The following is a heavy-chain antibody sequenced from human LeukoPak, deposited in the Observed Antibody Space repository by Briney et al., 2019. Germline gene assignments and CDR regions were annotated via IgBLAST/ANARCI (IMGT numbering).Heavy chain of an antibody. Sequence: SETLSLTCTVSGGSISSSSYYWGWIRQPPGKGLEWIGYIYYSGSTNYNPSLKSRVTISVDTSKNQFSLKLSSVTAADTAVYYCARTTYGGIAVAGVYNWFDPWGQGTLVTVSS. D-gene: IGHD6-19*01. V-gene: IGHV4-61*05. CDR2: IYYSGST. CDR1: GGSISSSSYY. J-gene: IGHJ5*02. CDR3: ARTTYGGIAVAGVYNWFDP.